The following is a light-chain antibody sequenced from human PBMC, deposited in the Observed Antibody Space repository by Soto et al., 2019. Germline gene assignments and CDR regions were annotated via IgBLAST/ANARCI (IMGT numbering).Light chain of an antibody. J-gene: IGLJ2*01. V-gene: IGLV2-14*01. CDR1: SSDVGGYNY. CDR3: SSCTSSIVV. CDR2: EVS. Sequence: QSALTQPASVSGSPGQSITISCTGTSSDVGGYNYVSWYQQHPGKPPKLMIYEVSDRPSGVSNRFSGSKSGNTASLSISGLQAEDKAHYYCSSCTSSIVVFGGGTKVTVL.